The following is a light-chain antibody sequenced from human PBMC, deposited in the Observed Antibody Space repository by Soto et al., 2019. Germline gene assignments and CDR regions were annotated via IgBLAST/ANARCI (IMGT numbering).Light chain of an antibody. CDR3: QSYDSSLSGYV. CDR2: ENN. J-gene: IGLJ1*01. Sequence: QSVLTQPPSVSEAPGQRVTISCTGSSCNIEAGYEEHWYQQVPGTAPKLLIYENNNRPSGVPDRFSGSKSGTSASLAITGLQAYDDAEYYCQSYDSSLSGYVFGTGTQLT. CDR1: SCNIEAGYE. V-gene: IGLV1-40*01.